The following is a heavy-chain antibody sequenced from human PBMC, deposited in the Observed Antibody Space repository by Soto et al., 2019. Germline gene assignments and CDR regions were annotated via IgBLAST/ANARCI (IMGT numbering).Heavy chain of an antibody. J-gene: IGHJ5*02. Sequence: SETLSLTCGGYGGSFSDYYLTWIRQPPGKGLEWIGEINHYGLTNYNPSLKSRLTMSVDTSKNQFSLKLTSVTAADTAVYYFARNSVRRYCSGSRCNTVGRWFDRLGQRTRVAFSS. CDR2: INHYGLT. CDR3: ARNSVRRYCSGSRCNTVGRWFDR. D-gene: IGHD2-2*01. V-gene: IGHV4-34*01. CDR1: GGSFSDYY.